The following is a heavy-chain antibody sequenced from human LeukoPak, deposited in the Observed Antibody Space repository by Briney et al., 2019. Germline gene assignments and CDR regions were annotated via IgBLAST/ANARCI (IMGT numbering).Heavy chain of an antibody. J-gene: IGHJ6*02. CDR1: GGSISSYY. D-gene: IGHD3-3*01. CDR3: ARELGQYYDFWSGSSGYYYGMDV. CDR2: IYTSGST. Sequence: SETLSLTCTVSGGSISSYYWSWIRPPAGKGLEWIGRIYTSGSTNYNPSLKSRVTMSVDTSKNQFSLKLSSVTAADTAVYYCARELGQYYDFWSGSSGYYYGMDVWGQGTTVTVSS. V-gene: IGHV4-4*07.